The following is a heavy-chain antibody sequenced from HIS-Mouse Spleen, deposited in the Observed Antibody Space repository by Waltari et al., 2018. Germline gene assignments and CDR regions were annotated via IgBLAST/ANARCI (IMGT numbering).Heavy chain of an antibody. J-gene: IGHJ2*01. Sequence: QVQLQQWGAGLLKPSETLSLTCAVQGGSFSGYHGPWIRQPPGKGLEWIGEINHSGSTNYNPSLKSRVTISVDTSKNQFSLKLSSVTAADTAVYYCARVRTGDPSYWYFDLWGRGTLVTVSS. V-gene: IGHV4-34*01. CDR2: INHSGST. CDR3: ARVRTGDPSYWYFDL. D-gene: IGHD7-27*01. CDR1: GGSFSGYH.